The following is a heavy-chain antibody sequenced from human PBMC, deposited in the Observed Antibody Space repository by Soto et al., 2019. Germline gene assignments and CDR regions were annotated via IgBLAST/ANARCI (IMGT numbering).Heavy chain of an antibody. CDR2: ISYDGSNK. Sequence: QVQLVESGGGVVQPVRSLRLSCAASGFTFSSYALHWVRQAPCKGLEWVAVISYDGSNKYYADSVKGRFTISRDNSKKTLYLKMNSIRAEETTVYYCDGRGGGYNSHDAFDIWGQGTMVTVSS. V-gene: IGHV3-30-3*01. CDR1: GFTFSSYA. J-gene: IGHJ3*02. CDR3: DGRGGGYNSHDAFDI. D-gene: IGHD5-12*01.